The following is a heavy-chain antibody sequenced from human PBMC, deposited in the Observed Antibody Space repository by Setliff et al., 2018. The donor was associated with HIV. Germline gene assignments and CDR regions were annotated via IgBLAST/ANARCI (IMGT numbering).Heavy chain of an antibody. CDR1: GGSISNYY. D-gene: IGHD3-10*01. V-gene: IGHV4-59*08. CDR3: ARSGGNWYFNL. CDR2: IYSSGSL. Sequence: KPSETLSLTCTVSGGSISNYYWSWIRQPPGKGLEWIAYIYSSGSLNYNPSLKSRVTISVDTSKNQFSLELSSVTAADTAVFYCARSGGNWYFNLWGRGTLVTVSS. J-gene: IGHJ2*01.